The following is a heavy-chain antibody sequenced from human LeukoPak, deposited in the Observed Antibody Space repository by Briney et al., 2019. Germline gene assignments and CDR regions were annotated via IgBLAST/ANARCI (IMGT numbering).Heavy chain of an antibody. D-gene: IGHD2-15*01. V-gene: IGHV3-23*01. CDR1: GFTFSSYG. CDR2: ISGGPVST. Sequence: GGSLRLSCAASGFTFSSYGMTWVRQAPGKGLEWVSGISGGPVSTNYADSVKGRFAISRDNSKNTLYLQMNTLRAEDTAIYYCAKSGRYCSGGSCYQEASLDYWGQGTLVTVSS. J-gene: IGHJ4*02. CDR3: AKSGRYCSGGSCYQEASLDY.